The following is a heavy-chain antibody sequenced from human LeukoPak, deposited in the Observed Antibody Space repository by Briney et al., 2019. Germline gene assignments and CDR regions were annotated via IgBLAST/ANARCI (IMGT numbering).Heavy chain of an antibody. J-gene: IGHJ4*02. CDR3: ARGRYGSGSYYFVDY. V-gene: IGHV1-18*01. CDR1: GYTFTSYG. D-gene: IGHD3-10*01. CDR2: ISAYNGNT. Sequence: VASVKVSCKASGYTFTSYGISWVRQAPGQGLEWMGWISAYNGNTNYAQKLQGRVTMTRDTSMSTAYMEVSSLRSEDTAVYFCARGRYGSGSYYFVDYWGQGALVTVSS.